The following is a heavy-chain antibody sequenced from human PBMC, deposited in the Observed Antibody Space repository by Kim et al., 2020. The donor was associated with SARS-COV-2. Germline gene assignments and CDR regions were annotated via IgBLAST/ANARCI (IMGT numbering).Heavy chain of an antibody. Sequence: SETLSLTCAVYGGSFSGYYWSWIRQPPGKGLEWIGEINHSGSTNYNPSLKSRVTISVDTSKNQFSLKLSSVTAAATAVYYCARGRGGTTVVSLGLGYYH. CDR3: ARGRGGTTVVSLGLGYYH. J-gene: IGHJ6*01. CDR2: INHSGST. CDR1: GGSFSGYY. V-gene: IGHV4-34*01. D-gene: IGHD4-17*01.